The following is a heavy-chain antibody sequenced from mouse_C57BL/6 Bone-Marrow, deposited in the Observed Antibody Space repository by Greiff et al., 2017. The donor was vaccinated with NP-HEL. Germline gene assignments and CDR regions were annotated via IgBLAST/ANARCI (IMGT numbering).Heavy chain of an antibody. J-gene: IGHJ2*01. CDR2: IDPETGGT. D-gene: IGHD2-5*01. CDR3: TRSGDSNYFDY. V-gene: IGHV1-15*01. Sequence: QVQLKQSGAELVRPGASVTLSCKASGYTFTDYEMHWVKQTPVHGLEWIGAIDPETGGTAYNQKFKGKAILTADKSSSTAYMELRSLTSEDSAVFYCTRSGDSNYFDYWGQGTTLTVSS. CDR1: GYTFTDYE.